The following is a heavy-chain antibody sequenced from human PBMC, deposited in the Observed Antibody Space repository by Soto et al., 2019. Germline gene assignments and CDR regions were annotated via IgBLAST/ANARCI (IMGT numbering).Heavy chain of an antibody. V-gene: IGHV3-23*01. J-gene: IGHJ6*02. CDR1: GFPLSTYG. CDR2: ITGTGGDT. CDR3: ARIRGYWYGLDV. Sequence: VQLLESGGGLVQPGGSLRLSCAASGFPLSTYGMSWVRQAPGKGLEWVSSITGTGGDTYYADSVKGRFTSSRDNSNNMLYLQMNSLRVEDTAVYYCARIRGYWYGLDVWGQGTTIPVSS.